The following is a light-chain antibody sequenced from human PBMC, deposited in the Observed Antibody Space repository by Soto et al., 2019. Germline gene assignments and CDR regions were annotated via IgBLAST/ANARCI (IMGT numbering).Light chain of an antibody. Sequence: EIVLTQSPGTLSLSPGERATLSCRASQSVSSSYLAWYQQKPGQAPRLLIYGASGRATGIPDRFSGSGSGTDFTLTISRLEPEDFAAYYCQQYGSSPIFTFGPGTKVDIK. CDR2: GAS. CDR3: QQYGSSPIFT. J-gene: IGKJ3*01. CDR1: QSVSSSY. V-gene: IGKV3-20*01.